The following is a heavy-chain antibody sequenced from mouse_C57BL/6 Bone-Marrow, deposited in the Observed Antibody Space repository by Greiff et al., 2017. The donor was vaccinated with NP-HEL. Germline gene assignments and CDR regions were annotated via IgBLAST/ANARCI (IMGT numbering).Heavy chain of an antibody. CDR3: ARSTSQARAY. D-gene: IGHD3-2*02. CDR1: GYTFTSYG. V-gene: IGHV1-81*01. CDR2: IYPRSGNT. Sequence: QVQLQQSGAELARPGASVKLSCKASGYTFTSYGISWVKQRPGQGLEWIGEIYPRSGNTYYNEKFKGKATLTADKSSSTAYMELRSLTSEDSAVYFCARSTSQARAYWGQGTLVTVSA. J-gene: IGHJ3*01.